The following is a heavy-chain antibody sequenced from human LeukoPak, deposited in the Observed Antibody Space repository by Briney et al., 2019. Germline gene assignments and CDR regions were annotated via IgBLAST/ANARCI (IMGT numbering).Heavy chain of an antibody. CDR1: AFIFGDYT. V-gene: IGHV3-49*04. D-gene: IGHD4-11*01. J-gene: IGHJ4*02. Sequence: GGSLRLSCTASAFIFGDYTVTWVRQAPGKGLEWVGFIRSKAFGGTPEYAASVKGRFTISRDDSKSIAYLQMNSLKTEDTAVYYCARAPYSNYVNLDYWGQGTLVTVSS. CDR3: ARAPYSNYVNLDY. CDR2: IRSKAFGGTP.